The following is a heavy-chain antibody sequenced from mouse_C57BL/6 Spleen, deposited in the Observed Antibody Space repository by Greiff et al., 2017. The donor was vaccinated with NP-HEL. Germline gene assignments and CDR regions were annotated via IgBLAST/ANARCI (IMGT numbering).Heavy chain of an antibody. CDR1: GFTFSDYG. Sequence: EVQVVESGGGLVKPGGSLKLSCAASGFTFSDYGMHWVRQAPEKGLEWVAYISSGSSTIYYADTVKGRFTISRDNAKNTLFLQMTSLRSEDTAMYYCAKYDYDEGFAYWGQGTLVTVSA. V-gene: IGHV5-17*01. CDR3: AKYDYDEGFAY. J-gene: IGHJ3*01. CDR2: ISSGSSTI. D-gene: IGHD2-4*01.